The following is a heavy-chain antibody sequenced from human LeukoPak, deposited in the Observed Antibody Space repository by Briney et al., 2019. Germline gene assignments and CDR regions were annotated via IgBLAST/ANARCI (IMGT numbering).Heavy chain of an antibody. CDR1: GFTFSSYS. D-gene: IGHD3-10*01. CDR3: ARDLYYYGSGSYYDY. CDR2: ISSSSSYI. Sequence: GGSLRLSCAASGFTFSSYSMNWVRQAPGKGLEWVSSISSSSSYIYYADSVKGRFTISRDNAKNSLYLQMNSLRAEDTAVYYCARDLYYYGSGSYYDYWGQGTLVTVSS. J-gene: IGHJ4*02. V-gene: IGHV3-21*01.